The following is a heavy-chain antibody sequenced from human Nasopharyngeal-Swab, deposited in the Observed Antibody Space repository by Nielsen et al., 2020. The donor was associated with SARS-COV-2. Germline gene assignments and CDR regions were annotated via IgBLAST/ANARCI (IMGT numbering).Heavy chain of an antibody. Sequence: GESLKISCAASGFTFSSYWMSWVRQAPGKGLVWVSRINSDGSSTSYADSVKGRFTISRDNAKNTLYLQMNSLSAEDTAVYYCARDSSDWFDPWGQGTLVTVSS. D-gene: IGHD6-6*01. CDR3: ARDSSDWFDP. CDR2: INSDGSST. CDR1: GFTFSSYW. J-gene: IGHJ5*02. V-gene: IGHV3-74*01.